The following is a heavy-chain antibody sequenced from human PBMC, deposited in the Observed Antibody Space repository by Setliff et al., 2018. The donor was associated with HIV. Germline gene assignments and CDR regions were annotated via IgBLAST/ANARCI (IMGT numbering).Heavy chain of an antibody. CDR2: INHSGST. V-gene: IGHV4-34*01. D-gene: IGHD1-7*01. CDR1: GGSLSGYY. CDR3: AKRAGQDGTVTSTNWFES. J-gene: IGHJ5*01. Sequence: SETLSLTCAVYGGSLSGYYWSWIRQPPGKGLEWYGEINHSGSTNYNPSLKSRVTISVDTSKNQFSLKLSSVTAADTAVYYCAKRAGQDGTVTSTNWFESWGQGTLVTVSS.